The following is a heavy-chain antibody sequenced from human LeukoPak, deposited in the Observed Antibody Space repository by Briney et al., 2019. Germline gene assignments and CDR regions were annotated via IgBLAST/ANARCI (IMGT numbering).Heavy chain of an antibody. D-gene: IGHD2-2*01. J-gene: IGHJ4*02. Sequence: SETLSLTCAVYGGSFSGYYWSWIRQPPGKGLEWIGEINHSGSTNYNPSLKSRVTLSVDTSKNQFSLKLSSVTAADTAVYYCARGQLRFDYWGQGTLVTVSS. CDR2: INHSGST. V-gene: IGHV4-34*01. CDR3: ARGQLRFDY. CDR1: GGSFSGYY.